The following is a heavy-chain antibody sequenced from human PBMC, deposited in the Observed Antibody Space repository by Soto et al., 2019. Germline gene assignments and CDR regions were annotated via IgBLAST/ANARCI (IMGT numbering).Heavy chain of an antibody. CDR2: IYPGDSDT. V-gene: IGHV5-51*01. CDR1: GYSFTSYW. D-gene: IGHD1-7*01. CDR3: ARELRDYGYYYYGMDV. J-gene: IGHJ6*02. Sequence: PGESLKISCKGSGYSFTSYWIGWVRQMPGKGLEWMGIIYPGDSDTRYSLSFQGQVTISADKSISTAYLQWSSLKASDTAMYYCARELRDYGYYYYGMDVWGQGTTVTVS.